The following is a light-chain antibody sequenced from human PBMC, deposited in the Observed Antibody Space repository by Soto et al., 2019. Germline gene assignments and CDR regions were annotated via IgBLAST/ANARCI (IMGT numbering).Light chain of an antibody. CDR3: QQRSNWPWT. Sequence: DIVMTQTPLSLPVTPGEPASISCRSSQSLLDSDDGNTYFAWYQQKAGQPPRLLISGTSNRATGIPDRFSGSGSGTDFTLTISSLEPEDFAVYYCQQRSNWPWTFGQGTKVDI. J-gene: IGKJ1*01. CDR2: GTS. CDR1: QSLLDSDDGNTY. V-gene: IGKV2-40*01.